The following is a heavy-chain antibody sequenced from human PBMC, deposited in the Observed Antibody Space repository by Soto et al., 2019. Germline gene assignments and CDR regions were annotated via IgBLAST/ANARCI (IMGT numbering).Heavy chain of an antibody. CDR3: VRGKWNIVVDWIDY. D-gene: IGHD2-2*01. CDR1: GGSFSGYY. V-gene: IGHV4-34*01. J-gene: IGHJ4*02. CDR2: INHSGIT. Sequence: QVQLQQWGAGLLKPSETLSLTCAVYGGSFSGYYWTWIRQPPVNGLERIGEINHSGITNYNPSLKSRVTISVETSKNQCSLELTSVTAADTAVYYCVRGKWNIVVDWIDYWGQGTLDTDSS.